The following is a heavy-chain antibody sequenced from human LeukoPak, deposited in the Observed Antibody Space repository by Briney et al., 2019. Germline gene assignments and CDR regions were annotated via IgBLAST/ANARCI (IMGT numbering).Heavy chain of an antibody. CDR3: AREPFDY. J-gene: IGHJ4*02. Sequence: SETLSLTCAVYVGSFSGYYWSWIRQPPGKGLEWIGEINHSGSTNYNPPLKSRVTISVDTSKNQFSLKQSSVTAADTGVYYCAREPFDYWGQGTLVTVSS. V-gene: IGHV4-34*01. CDR2: INHSGST. CDR1: VGSFSGYY.